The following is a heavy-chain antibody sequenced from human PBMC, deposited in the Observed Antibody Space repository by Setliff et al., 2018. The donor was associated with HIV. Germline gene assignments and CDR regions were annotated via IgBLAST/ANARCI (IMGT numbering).Heavy chain of an antibody. Sequence: GGSLRLSCAASGFTFSRFDMNWVRQVPGKGLEWVAYIDSSSETKYYADSGKSRFSISRDNARKSLFLQMNNLRVEDTAVYYCAREGSSGYTGWFDSWGQGTLVTVSS. V-gene: IGHV3-48*03. J-gene: IGHJ5*01. CDR3: AREGSSGYTGWFDS. CDR2: IDSSSETK. CDR1: GFTFSRFD. D-gene: IGHD3-22*01.